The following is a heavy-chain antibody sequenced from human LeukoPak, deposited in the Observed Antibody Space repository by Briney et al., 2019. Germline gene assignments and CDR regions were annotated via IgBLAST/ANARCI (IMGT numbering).Heavy chain of an antibody. CDR1: GFTFSSYS. V-gene: IGHV3-48*04. D-gene: IGHD6-19*01. CDR2: ISSSSSTI. J-gene: IGHJ6*02. CDR3: AREEVTGYSSGWWDYYGMDV. Sequence: QPGGSLRLSCAASGFTFSSYSMNWVRQAPGKGLEWVSYISSSSSTIYYADSVKGRFTISRDNAKNSLYLQMNSLRAEDTAVYYCAREEVTGYSSGWWDYYGMDVWGQGTTVTVSS.